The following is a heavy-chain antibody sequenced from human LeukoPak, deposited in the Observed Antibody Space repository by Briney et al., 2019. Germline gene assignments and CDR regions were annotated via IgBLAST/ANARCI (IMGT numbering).Heavy chain of an antibody. V-gene: IGHV1-69*01. Sequence: SVNVSCKASGGTFSSYAISRVRQAPGPGLEWMGGIIPIFGTANYAQKFQGRVTITADESTSTAYMELSSLRSEDTAVYYCAREPAGYGDYEGYFDYWGQGTLVTVSS. CDR2: IIPIFGTA. D-gene: IGHD4-17*01. J-gene: IGHJ4*02. CDR3: AREPAGYGDYEGYFDY. CDR1: GGTFSSYA.